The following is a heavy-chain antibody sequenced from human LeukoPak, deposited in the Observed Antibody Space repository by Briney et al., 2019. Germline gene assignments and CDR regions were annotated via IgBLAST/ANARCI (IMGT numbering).Heavy chain of an antibody. J-gene: IGHJ4*02. Sequence: SETLSLTCTVSGGSISSSSYYWGWIRQPPGKGLEWIGSIYYSGSTYYNPSLKSRVTISVDTSKNQFSLKLSSVTAADTAVYYCARSYDSSGYYYGIFDYWGQGTLVTVSS. CDR3: ARSYDSSGYYYGIFDY. CDR1: GGSISSSSYY. V-gene: IGHV4-39*01. CDR2: IYYSGST. D-gene: IGHD3-22*01.